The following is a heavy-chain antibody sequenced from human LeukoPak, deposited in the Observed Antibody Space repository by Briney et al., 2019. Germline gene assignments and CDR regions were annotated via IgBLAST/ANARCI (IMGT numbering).Heavy chain of an antibody. CDR3: ARDLTDSDYYDSSGYYYGAFDI. Sequence: GASVKVSCKASGYSFTSSAISWVRQAPGQGLEYMAWISGYDLNTNIAQKFQGRVFVTTDTATSTAYMELRSLRSDDTAVYYCARDLTDSDYYDSSGYYYGAFDIWGQGTMVTVSS. V-gene: IGHV1-18*04. J-gene: IGHJ3*02. CDR2: ISGYDLNT. D-gene: IGHD3-22*01. CDR1: GYSFTSSA.